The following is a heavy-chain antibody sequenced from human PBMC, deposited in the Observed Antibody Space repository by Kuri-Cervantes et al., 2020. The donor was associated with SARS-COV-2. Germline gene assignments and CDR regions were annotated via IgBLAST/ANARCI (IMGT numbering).Heavy chain of an antibody. D-gene: IGHD2-2*01. J-gene: IGHJ6*03. Sequence: SQTPSLPRAVFGGSFRGYYWSWIRQSPGKGLEWMGKINHSGITNYNPSLSSRVTISVDMSKNQFSLRLSSVTAAGTAMYYCARGREGVVPATILGLGYFLYFSMDVWGKGTSVTVSS. CDR1: GGSFRGYY. CDR2: INHSGIT. CDR3: ARGREGVVPATILGLGYFLYFSMDV. V-gene: IGHV4-34*01.